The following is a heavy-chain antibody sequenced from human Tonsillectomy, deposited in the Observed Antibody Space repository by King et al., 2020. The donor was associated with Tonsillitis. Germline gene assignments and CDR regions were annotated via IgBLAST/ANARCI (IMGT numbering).Heavy chain of an antibody. CDR2: ISVSGSTI. Sequence: VQLVESGGGLVQPVGSLRLSCAASGFTFSSYEMNWVRQAPGKGLEWISSISVSGSTIYYADSGKGRFTISRDNAKNSLYLQMNSLRAEDTAVYYCARGGYSDSSGYYTSWGQGTLVTVSS. CDR3: ARGGYSDSSGYYTS. D-gene: IGHD3-22*01. J-gene: IGHJ5*02. V-gene: IGHV3-48*03. CDR1: GFTFSSYE.